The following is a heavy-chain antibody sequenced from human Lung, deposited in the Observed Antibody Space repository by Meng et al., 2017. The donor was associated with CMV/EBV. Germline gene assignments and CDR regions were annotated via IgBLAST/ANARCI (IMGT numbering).Heavy chain of an antibody. Sequence: GEXXKISCAASGFTFSGAAMHWVRLASGKGLEWVGRIRSRLNNYATAYAESVNGRFSISRDDSGHTPYLQMNSLKTEDTDVYYCTTPPGDNESSGYYFMDXGQGTLVTVSS. CDR1: GFTFSGAA. V-gene: IGHV3-73*01. D-gene: IGHD3-22*01. CDR2: IRSRLNNYAT. CDR3: TTPPGDNESSGYYFMD. J-gene: IGHJ4*02.